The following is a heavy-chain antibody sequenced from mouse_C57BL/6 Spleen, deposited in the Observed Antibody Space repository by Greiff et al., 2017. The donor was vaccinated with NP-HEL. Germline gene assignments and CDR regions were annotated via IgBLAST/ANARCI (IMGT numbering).Heavy chain of an antibody. CDR3: ARRLGGGYAMDY. D-gene: IGHD4-1*01. CDR1: GYTFTSYW. J-gene: IGHJ4*01. CDR2: IDPSDSYT. V-gene: IGHV1-69*01. Sequence: VQLQQSGAELVMPGASVKLSCKASGYTFTSYWMHWVKQRPGQGLEWIGEIDPSDSYTNYNQKFKGKSTLTVDKSSSTAYMQLSSLTSEDSAVYYCARRLGGGYAMDYWGQGTSVTVSS.